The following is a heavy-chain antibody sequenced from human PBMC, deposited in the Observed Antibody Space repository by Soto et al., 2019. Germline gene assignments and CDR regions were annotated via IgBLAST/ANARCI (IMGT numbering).Heavy chain of an antibody. V-gene: IGHV4-61*01. CDR3: ARGDGFWSGYSYLNY. Sequence: SETLSLTCTAPGGSVSNSSHYWTWIRQPPGKGLEWIGYVYYTGSTNYNPSLHSRVTISVDTSKNQFSLTLSSVTAADTAVYYCARGDGFWSGYSYLNYWGQGTPVTVSS. CDR2: VYYTGST. J-gene: IGHJ4*02. CDR1: GGSVSNSSHY. D-gene: IGHD3-3*01.